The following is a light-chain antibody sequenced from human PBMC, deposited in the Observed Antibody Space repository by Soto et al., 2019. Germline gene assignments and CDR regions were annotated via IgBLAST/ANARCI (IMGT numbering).Light chain of an antibody. CDR3: QQFDNPNLTVT. V-gene: IGKV1-5*01. CDR1: ETISSW. Sequence: DIQMTQSPSTLSGSVGDRVTITCRASETISSWLAWYQEKPGKATKLLIYDASSLESGVPSRFSGSGSGTEFTLTISSLQPEDIATYYCQQFDNPNLTVTFGGGTKV. J-gene: IGKJ4*01. CDR2: DAS.